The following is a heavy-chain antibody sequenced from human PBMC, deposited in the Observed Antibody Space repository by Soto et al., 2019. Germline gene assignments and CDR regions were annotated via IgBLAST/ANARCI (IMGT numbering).Heavy chain of an antibody. D-gene: IGHD1-26*01. J-gene: IGHJ6*02. Sequence: GGSLRLSCAASGFTFSSYAMHWVRQDPGKGLEGVAVISYDGSNKYYADSVKGRFTISRDNSKNTLYLQMNSLRAEDTAVYYCARDLSGTYRLPMYYYYYGMDVWGQGTTVPVSS. V-gene: IGHV3-30-3*01. CDR1: GFTFSSYA. CDR3: ARDLSGTYRLPMYYYYYGMDV. CDR2: ISYDGSNK.